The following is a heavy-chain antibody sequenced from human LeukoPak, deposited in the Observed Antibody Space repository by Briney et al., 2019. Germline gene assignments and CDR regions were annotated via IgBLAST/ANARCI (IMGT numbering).Heavy chain of an antibody. CDR2: IYSGGST. CDR1: GFTVSSNY. CDR3: ARAPRIAADDLYYFDN. V-gene: IGHV3-66*01. J-gene: IGHJ4*02. D-gene: IGHD6-25*01. Sequence: GGSLRLSCAVSGFTVSSNYMSWVRQAPGKGLEWVSDIYSGGSTYYADSVKGRFSISRDKSKNTLYLQMNSLRVEDTAVYYCARAPRIAADDLYYFDNWGQGTLVTVSS.